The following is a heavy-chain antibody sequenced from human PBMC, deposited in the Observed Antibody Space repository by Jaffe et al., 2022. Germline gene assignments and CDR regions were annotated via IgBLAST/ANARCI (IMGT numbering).Heavy chain of an antibody. CDR3: ARDWPMWGAITGHYFDY. J-gene: IGHJ4*02. D-gene: IGHD1-26*01. V-gene: IGHV4-61*02. CDR1: GGSISSGSYY. Sequence: QVQLQESGPGLVKPSQTLSLTCTVSGGSISSGSYYWSWIRQPAGKGLEWIGRIYTSGSTNYNPSLKSRVTISVDTSKNQFSLKLSSVTAADTAVYYCARDWPMWGAITGHYFDYWGQGTLVTVSS. CDR2: IYTSGST.